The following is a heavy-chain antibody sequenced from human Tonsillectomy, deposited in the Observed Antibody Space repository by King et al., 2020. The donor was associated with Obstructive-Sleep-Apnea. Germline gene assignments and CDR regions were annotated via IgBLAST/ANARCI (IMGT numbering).Heavy chain of an antibody. CDR3: AKDPSYVIYGSWGMDV. D-gene: IGHD3-9*01. CDR2: ISWNSGSI. CDR1: GFTFDDYA. V-gene: IGHV3-9*01. Sequence: VQLVESGGGLVQPGRSLRLSCAASGFTFDDYAMHWVRQAPGKGLEWVSGISWNSGSIGYADSVKGRFTISRDNAKNSLYLQMNSLRDEDTALYYCAKDPSYVIYGSWGMDVWGQGTTVTVSS. J-gene: IGHJ6*02.